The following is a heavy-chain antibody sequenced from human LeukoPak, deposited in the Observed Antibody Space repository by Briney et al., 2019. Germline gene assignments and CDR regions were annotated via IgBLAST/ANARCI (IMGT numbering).Heavy chain of an antibody. Sequence: GGSLRLSCTASGFAFDEHGMSWVRQAPGKGLEWVANIKQDGSEKYYVDSVKGRFTISRDNAKNSLYLQMNSLRAEDTAVYYCARDGYYDILTGYYPDFDYWGQGTLVTVSS. CDR3: ARDGYYDILTGYYPDFDY. V-gene: IGHV3-7*01. CDR2: IKQDGSEK. D-gene: IGHD3-9*01. J-gene: IGHJ4*02. CDR1: GFAFDEHG.